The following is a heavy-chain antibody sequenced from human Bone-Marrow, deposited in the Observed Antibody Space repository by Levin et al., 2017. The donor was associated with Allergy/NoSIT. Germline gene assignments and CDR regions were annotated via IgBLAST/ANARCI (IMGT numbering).Heavy chain of an antibody. CDR3: ARDPSSIAAAGRADY. D-gene: IGHD6-13*01. CDR2: IWYDGNNK. CDR1: GFAFSTFG. J-gene: IGHJ4*02. V-gene: IGHV3-33*01. Sequence: SCAASGFAFSTFGMYWVRQAPGKGLEWVAVIWYDGNNKYYADSVKGRFTISRDNSKNTLYLQMNSLSAEDTAVYYCARDPSSIAAAGRADYWGQGTLVTVSS.